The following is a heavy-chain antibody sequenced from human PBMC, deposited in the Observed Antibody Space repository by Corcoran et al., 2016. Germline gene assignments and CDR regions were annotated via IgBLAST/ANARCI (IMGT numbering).Heavy chain of an antibody. CDR2: ISGSGGST. CDR1: GFTFSSYA. D-gene: IGHD6-6*01. Sequence: EVQLLEAGGGLVQPGGSLRLSCAASGFTFSSYAMSWVRQAPGKGLEWVSAISGSGGSTYYADSVKGRFTISRDNSKNTLYLQMNSLRAEDTAVYYCAKDRGKFRDIAARPCYYGMDVWGQGTTVTVSS. J-gene: IGHJ6*02. V-gene: IGHV3-23*01. CDR3: AKDRGKFRDIAARPCYYGMDV.